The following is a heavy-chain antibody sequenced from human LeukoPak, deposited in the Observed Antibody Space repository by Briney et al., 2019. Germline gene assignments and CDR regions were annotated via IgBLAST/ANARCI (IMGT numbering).Heavy chain of an antibody. CDR3: ARVRAYYYDSSGSPLYYFDY. J-gene: IGHJ4*02. CDR1: GYTFTSYG. D-gene: IGHD3-22*01. V-gene: IGHV1-18*01. Sequence: GASVKVSCKASGYTFTSYGISWVRQAPGQGLEWMGWISAYSGNTNYAQKLQGRVTMTTDTSTSTAYMELRSLRSDDTAVYYCARVRAYYYDSSGSPLYYFDYWGQGTLVTVSS. CDR2: ISAYSGNT.